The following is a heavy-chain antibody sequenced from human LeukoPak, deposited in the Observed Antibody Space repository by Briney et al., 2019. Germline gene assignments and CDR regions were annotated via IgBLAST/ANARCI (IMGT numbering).Heavy chain of an antibody. CDR1: GFRISSYA. CDR3: AKVGLGYAGYDSGGYAYGD. Sequence: GGSLRLSCAASGFRISSYAMSWVRQAPGKGLEWVSGTSAGGGGTYYAESVKGRFTLSRDNSKNMLYLQMNSLRAEDTAEYYCAKVGLGYAGYDSGGYAYGDWGQGTLVTVSS. V-gene: IGHV3-23*01. J-gene: IGHJ4*02. CDR2: TSAGGGGT. D-gene: IGHD5-12*01.